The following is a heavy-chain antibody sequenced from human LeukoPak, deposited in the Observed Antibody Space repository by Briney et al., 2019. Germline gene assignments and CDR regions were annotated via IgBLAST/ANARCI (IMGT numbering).Heavy chain of an antibody. J-gene: IGHJ4*02. CDR3: ARDLVVANFDY. Sequence: GGSLRISCAASGFTFSSYWMSWVRQAPGKGLEWVANVKLDGSEKSYVDSVKGRFTISRDNAKNSLYLQMNSLRAEDTAVYYCARDLVVANFDYWGQGTLVTLSS. CDR1: GFTFSSYW. D-gene: IGHD2-15*01. V-gene: IGHV3-7*01. CDR2: VKLDGSEK.